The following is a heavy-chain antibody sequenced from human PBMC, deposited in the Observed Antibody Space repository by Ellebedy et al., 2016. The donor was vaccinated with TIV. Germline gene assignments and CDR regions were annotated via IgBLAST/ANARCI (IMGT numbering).Heavy chain of an antibody. CDR1: GGTFSSYA. CDR3: AKDFAANNFWGHGMDV. Sequence: ASVKVSCKASGGTFSSYAISWVRQAPGQGLEWMGGIIPIFGTANYAQKFQGRVTITADESTSTAYMELSSLRSEDTAVYYCAKDFAANNFWGHGMDVWGQGTTVTVSS. V-gene: IGHV1-69*13. J-gene: IGHJ6*02. CDR2: IIPIFGTA. D-gene: IGHD1-1*01.